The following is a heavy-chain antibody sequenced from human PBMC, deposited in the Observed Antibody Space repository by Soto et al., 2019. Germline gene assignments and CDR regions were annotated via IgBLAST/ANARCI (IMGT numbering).Heavy chain of an antibody. CDR2: ISSSGVST. J-gene: IGHJ4*02. CDR3: VKDWIGNKCSGDGCLAN. CDR1: GFTFASYA. V-gene: IGHV3-23*01. Sequence: GGSLRLSYETSGFTFASYAMTWARQAPGKGLEWVSTISSSGVSTYYADSVKGRSTISRDSSKNTLYLQMNSLRAEDTAIYYCVKDWIGNKCSGDGCLANWGQGTLVTVSS. D-gene: IGHD2-15*01.